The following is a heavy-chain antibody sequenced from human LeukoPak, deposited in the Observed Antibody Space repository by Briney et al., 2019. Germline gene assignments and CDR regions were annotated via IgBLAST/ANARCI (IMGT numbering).Heavy chain of an antibody. V-gene: IGHV3-48*01. CDR1: GFTFSSYS. CDR2: ISTSSSTI. CDR3: ARDRAYDFDY. Sequence: GSLRLSCAASGFTFSSYSMNWVRQAPGKGLEWVSYISTSSSTIYYADSVKGRFTISRDNAKNSLYLQMNSLRAEDTAVYYCARDRAYDFDYWGQGTLVTVSS. J-gene: IGHJ4*02. D-gene: IGHD3-16*01.